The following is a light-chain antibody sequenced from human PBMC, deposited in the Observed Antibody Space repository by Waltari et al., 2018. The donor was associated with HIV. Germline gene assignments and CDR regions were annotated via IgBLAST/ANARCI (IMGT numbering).Light chain of an antibody. CDR2: GAS. Sequence: EIVLTQSPATLSLSPGERATLPCRASPSVSSYFAWYQQKPGQAPRLLIYGASSRATGIPARFSGSGSGTDFTLTISSLEPGDFGVYYCHQRSNWPITFGQGTRLEI. J-gene: IGKJ5*01. CDR1: PSVSSY. CDR3: HQRSNWPIT. V-gene: IGKV3-11*01.